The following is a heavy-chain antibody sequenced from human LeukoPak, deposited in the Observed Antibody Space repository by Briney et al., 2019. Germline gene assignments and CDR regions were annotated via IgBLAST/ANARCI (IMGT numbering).Heavy chain of an antibody. CDR3: ARIIVGASFDY. D-gene: IGHD1-26*01. Sequence: GSLRLSCAASGFTFKSYEMHWVRQAPGKGLEWIGYIYYSGSTNYNPSLKSRVTISVDTSKNQFSLKLSSVTAADTAVYYCARIIVGASFDYWGQGTVVTVSS. J-gene: IGHJ4*02. CDR2: IYYSGST. CDR1: GFTFKSYE. V-gene: IGHV4-59*01.